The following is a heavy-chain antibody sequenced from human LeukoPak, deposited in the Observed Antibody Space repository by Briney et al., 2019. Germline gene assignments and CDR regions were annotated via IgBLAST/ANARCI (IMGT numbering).Heavy chain of an antibody. CDR1: GYTFTNYG. Sequence: ASVKVSCKASGYTFTNYGISWVRQAPGQGLEWMGWISAYNGNTNYAQKLQGRVTVTTDTSTSTAYMELRSLRSDDTAVYYCARGYSSGWYSGGYYYAMDVWGQGTTVTVSS. V-gene: IGHV1-18*01. CDR2: ISAYNGNT. D-gene: IGHD6-19*01. CDR3: ARGYSSGWYSGGYYYAMDV. J-gene: IGHJ6*02.